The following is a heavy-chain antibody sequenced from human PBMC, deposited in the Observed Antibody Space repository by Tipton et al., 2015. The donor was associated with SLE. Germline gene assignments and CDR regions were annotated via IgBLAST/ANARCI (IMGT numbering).Heavy chain of an antibody. Sequence: TLSLTCTVSGGSISSYYWSWIRQPPGKGLERIGYIYYSGSTNYNPSLKSRVTISVDTSKNQFSLKLSSVTAADTAVYYCARDVSSGWYFDLWGRGTLVTVSS. CDR2: IYYSGST. CDR3: ARDVSSGWYFDL. J-gene: IGHJ2*01. D-gene: IGHD6-19*01. V-gene: IGHV4-59*01. CDR1: GGSISSYY.